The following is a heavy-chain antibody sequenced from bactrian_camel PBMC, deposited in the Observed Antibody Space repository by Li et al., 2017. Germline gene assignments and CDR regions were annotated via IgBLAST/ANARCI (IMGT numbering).Heavy chain of an antibody. Sequence: HVQLVESGGGLVRPGGSLRLSCTASGLRFDDVDMAWYRKAPGTVGKECSLVGTISGDGGTSYADSVQGRFTISQDNAKNTLSLQMNSLKPEDTAMYYCAADNANWGPSGSWCRGEYNYWGQGTQVTVS. D-gene: IGHD3*01. V-gene: IGHV3S53*01. CDR1: GLRFDDVD. CDR3: AADNANWGPSGSWCRGEYNY. CDR2: ISGDGGT. J-gene: IGHJ4*01.